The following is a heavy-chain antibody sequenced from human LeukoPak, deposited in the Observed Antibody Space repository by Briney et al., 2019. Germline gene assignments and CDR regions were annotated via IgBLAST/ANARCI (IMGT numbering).Heavy chain of an antibody. Sequence: GGSLRLSCSASGFTFSSYTIHWVRQAPGKGLEDVSAISNNGDRTYFANSVKGRFTISRDNSKKMLYLQMGSLRVEDMAVYYCVRDGDVSPIRPRHYGMDVWGQGTTVTVSS. D-gene: IGHD4-17*01. CDR1: GFTFSSYT. CDR2: ISNNGDRT. J-gene: IGHJ6*02. V-gene: IGHV3-64*01. CDR3: VRDGDVSPIRPRHYGMDV.